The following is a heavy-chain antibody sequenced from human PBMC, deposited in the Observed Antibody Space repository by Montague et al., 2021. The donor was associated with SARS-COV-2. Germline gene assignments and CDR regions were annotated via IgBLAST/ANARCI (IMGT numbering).Heavy chain of an antibody. D-gene: IGHD6-13*01. Sequence: SETLSLTCTVSGGSISPYYWSWIRQSPGKGLECIGYTSYSGSTDYNPSLKSRVTISIDTSKNQFSLKLSSVTAADTAVYYCARDLSSSWSYWFDPWGQGTLVTVSS. J-gene: IGHJ5*02. V-gene: IGHV4-59*12. CDR1: GGSISPYY. CDR2: TSYSGST. CDR3: ARDLSSSWSYWFDP.